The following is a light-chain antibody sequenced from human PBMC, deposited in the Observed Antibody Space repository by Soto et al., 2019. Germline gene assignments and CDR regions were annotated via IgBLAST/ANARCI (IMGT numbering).Light chain of an antibody. Sequence: DLQMTQSPSAMSASLGDSVTIXXRASQGISNHLAWFQQKPGKVPKRXIYAASRLQSGVPLRFSGSGSGTEFTLTISSLQPEDFATYYCLQHNSYPRTFGQGTKVDIK. CDR3: LQHNSYPRT. J-gene: IGKJ1*01. CDR1: QGISNH. V-gene: IGKV1-17*03. CDR2: AAS.